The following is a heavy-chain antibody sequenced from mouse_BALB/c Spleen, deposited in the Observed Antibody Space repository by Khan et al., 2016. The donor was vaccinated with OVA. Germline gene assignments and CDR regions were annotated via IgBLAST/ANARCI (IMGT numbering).Heavy chain of an antibody. CDR2: INPSTGYT. CDR1: GYTFANYW. D-gene: IGHD2-10*01. Sequence: QVQLQQPGAELAKPGASVKMSCKASGYTFANYWMHWVKQRPGQGLDWIGYINPSTGYTDYNQKFKDKATLTADKSSSTAYMQLSSLTSEDSAVXYCSGLGSSYCTAFVYWGQGTTLTVSS. V-gene: IGHV1-7*01. J-gene: IGHJ2*01. CDR3: SGLGSSYCTAFVY.